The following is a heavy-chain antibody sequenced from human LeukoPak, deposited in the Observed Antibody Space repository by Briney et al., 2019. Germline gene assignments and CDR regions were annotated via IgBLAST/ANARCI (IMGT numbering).Heavy chain of an antibody. CDR3: ARVSIGLGKDSDY. Sequence: GGSLRLSCAASGFTFSSYAMSWVRQAPGKGLEWVSYISSTSSYIYYAPSVKGRFTISRDNAKNSLYLQMNSLRAEDTAVYYCARVSIGLGKDSDYWGQGTLVTVSS. CDR2: ISSTSSYI. V-gene: IGHV3-21*01. CDR1: GFTFSSYA. J-gene: IGHJ4*02. D-gene: IGHD3-3*02.